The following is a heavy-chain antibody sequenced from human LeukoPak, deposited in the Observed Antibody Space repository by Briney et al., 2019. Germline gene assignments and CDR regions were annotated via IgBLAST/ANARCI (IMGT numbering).Heavy chain of an antibody. V-gene: IGHV3-9*01. J-gene: IGHJ3*02. CDR1: GFTFDDYA. CDR3: AKGGVINAFDI. Sequence: PGGSLRLSCAASGFTFDDYAMHWVRHAPGKGLEWVSGISWNSGNIGYADSVKGRFTISRDNAKNSLYLQMNSLRAEDTALYYCAKGGVINAFDIWGQGTMVTVSS. D-gene: IGHD3-3*01. CDR2: ISWNSGNI.